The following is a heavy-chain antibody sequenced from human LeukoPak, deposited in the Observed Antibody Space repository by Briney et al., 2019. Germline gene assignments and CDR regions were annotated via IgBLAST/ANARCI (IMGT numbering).Heavy chain of an antibody. J-gene: IGHJ4*02. Sequence: ETLSLTCTVSGGSISSDRYFWGWIRQAPGKGLEWVANIKQDGSEIYYVDSVKGRFTISRDTAKDSLYLQMNSLRAEDTAVYYCARDRGHSGYDLYDYWGQGTLVTVSS. CDR3: ARDRGHSGYDLYDY. CDR1: GGSISSDR. V-gene: IGHV3-7*01. D-gene: IGHD5-12*01. CDR2: IKQDGSEI.